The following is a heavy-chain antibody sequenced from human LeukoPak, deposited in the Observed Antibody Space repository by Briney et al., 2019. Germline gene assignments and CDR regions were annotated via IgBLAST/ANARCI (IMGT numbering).Heavy chain of an antibody. CDR3: ASSYYDSSGYWEIYGMDV. Sequence: ASVKVSCKASGGTFSSYAISWVRQAPGQGLEWMGRIIPILGIANYAQKFQGRVTITADKSTSTAYMELSSLRSEDTAVYYCASSYYDSSGYWEIYGMDVWGQGTTVTVSS. J-gene: IGHJ6*02. CDR1: GGTFSSYA. V-gene: IGHV1-69*04. CDR2: IIPILGIA. D-gene: IGHD3-22*01.